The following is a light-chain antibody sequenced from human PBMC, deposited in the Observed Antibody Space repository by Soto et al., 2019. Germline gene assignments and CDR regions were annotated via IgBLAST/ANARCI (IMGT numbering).Light chain of an antibody. J-gene: IGKJ1*01. V-gene: IGKV1-5*01. CDR3: QQFKDYVWT. CDR2: DAS. Sequence: DIQMSQSPSTLSASVGDRVTITCRASRSISDWLAWYQQKPGRAPSLIIYDASTLERGVPSRFSGSGSGTEFTLIISNLQPDDFATYYCQQFKDYVWTFGQGTKVDI. CDR1: RSISDW.